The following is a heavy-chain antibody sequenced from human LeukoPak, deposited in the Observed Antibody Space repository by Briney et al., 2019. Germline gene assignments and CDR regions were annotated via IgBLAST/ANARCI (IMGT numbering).Heavy chain of an antibody. D-gene: IGHD6-13*01. J-gene: IGHJ4*02. CDR3: ARSLSSSSWYLDFDY. CDR2: ISYDGSNK. Sequence: GRSLRLSCAASGFTFSSYGMHRVRQAPGKGLEWVAVISYDGSNKYYADSVKGRFTISRDNSKNTLYLQMNSLRAEDTAVYYCARSLSSSSWYLDFDYWGQGTLVTVSS. V-gene: IGHV3-30*03. CDR1: GFTFSSYG.